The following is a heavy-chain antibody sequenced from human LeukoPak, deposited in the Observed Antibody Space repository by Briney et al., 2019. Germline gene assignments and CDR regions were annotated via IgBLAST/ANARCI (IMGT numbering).Heavy chain of an antibody. CDR2: ISGSGGST. J-gene: IGHJ4*02. Sequence: GGSLRLSCAASGFTFSSYAMRWVRQAPGKGLEWVSAISGSGGSTFYADSVKGRFTISRDNSKNTLYLQMNSLRAEDTAVYYCAKDVSAHYDSSGYYFDYWGQGTLVTVSS. CDR3: AKDVSAHYDSSGYYFDY. V-gene: IGHV3-23*01. CDR1: GFTFSSYA. D-gene: IGHD3-22*01.